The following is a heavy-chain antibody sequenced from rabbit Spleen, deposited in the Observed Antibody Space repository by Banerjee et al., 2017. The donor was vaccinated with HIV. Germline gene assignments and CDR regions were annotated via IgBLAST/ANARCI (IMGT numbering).Heavy chain of an antibody. D-gene: IGHD1-1*01. J-gene: IGHJ3*01. CDR2: IDAGSSGFT. CDR3: ARDTSSSFSSYGMDL. V-gene: IGHV1S40*01. Sequence: HSLEESGGDLVKPGASLTLTCIASGVSFSANSYMCWVRQAPGKGLEWIACIDAGSSGFTYFASWAKGRFTISKTSSTTVTLQMTSLTAADTATYFCARDTSSSFSSYGMDLWGQGTLVTVS. CDR1: GVSFSANSY.